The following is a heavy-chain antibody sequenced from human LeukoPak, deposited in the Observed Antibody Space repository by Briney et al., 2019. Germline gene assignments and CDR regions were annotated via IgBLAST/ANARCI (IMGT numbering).Heavy chain of an antibody. CDR2: ISSSGSTI. J-gene: IGHJ4*02. D-gene: IGHD3-16*01. CDR3: ARRYYDYVWGSLNYFDY. V-gene: IGHV3-48*03. Sequence: GGSLRLSCAASGFTFSSHEMNWVRQAPGKGLEWVSYISSSGSTIYYADSVKGRFTISRDNAKNSLYLQMNSLRAEDTAVYYCARRYYDYVWGSLNYFDYWGQGTLVTVSS. CDR1: GFTFSSHE.